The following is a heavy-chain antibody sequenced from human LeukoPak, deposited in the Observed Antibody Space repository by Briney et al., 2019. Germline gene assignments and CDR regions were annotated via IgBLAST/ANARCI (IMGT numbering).Heavy chain of an antibody. V-gene: IGHV4-39*01. CDR1: GGSITSSNYY. CDR3: ARPSSWYPYWHFDL. J-gene: IGHJ2*01. Sequence: SETLSLTCTVSGGSITSSNYYWGWIRQPPGKGLEWIGSIFYTGSTYYNPSLKSRVTISVDTSKNQFSLKLSSVTAADTAVYYCARPSSWYPYWHFDLWGRGTLVTVSS. D-gene: IGHD6-13*01. CDR2: IFYTGST.